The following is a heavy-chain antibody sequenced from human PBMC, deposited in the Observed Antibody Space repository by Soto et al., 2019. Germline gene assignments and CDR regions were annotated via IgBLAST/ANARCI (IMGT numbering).Heavy chain of an antibody. Sequence: SETLSLTCTVPGGSISSYYWSWIRQPPGKGLEWIGYIYYSGSTNYNPSLKSRVTISVDTSKNQFSLKLSSVTAADTAVYYCAREGVGYSSGYRWGFDYWGQGTLVTVSS. V-gene: IGHV4-59*01. CDR2: IYYSGST. J-gene: IGHJ4*02. CDR3: AREGVGYSSGYRWGFDY. D-gene: IGHD5-18*01. CDR1: GGSISSYY.